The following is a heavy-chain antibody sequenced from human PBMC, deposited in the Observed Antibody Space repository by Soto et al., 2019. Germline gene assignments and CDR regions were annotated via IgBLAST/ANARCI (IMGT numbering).Heavy chain of an antibody. V-gene: IGHV1-3*01. Sequence: ASVKVSCKASGYTFSTYAMHWVRQAPGQSLEWMGWINGGTGQTRYSQRFQDRVTITRDTSAKTTYMDLTSLRSEDTAVYYCARGKGMEENYYYYGMDIWGQGTTVTVSS. CDR1: GYTFSTYA. CDR2: INGGTGQT. D-gene: IGHD1-1*01. J-gene: IGHJ6*02. CDR3: ARGKGMEENYYYYGMDI.